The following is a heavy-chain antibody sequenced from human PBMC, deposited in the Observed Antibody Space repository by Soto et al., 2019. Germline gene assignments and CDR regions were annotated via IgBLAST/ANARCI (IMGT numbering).Heavy chain of an antibody. J-gene: IGHJ6*02. CDR2: ITCDGSNK. Sequence: GGSLRLSCAASVFTFSSYAMSWVRQAPGKGLEWVAAITCDGSNKYYADSVKGRFTISRDNSKNTLYLQMNSLRAEDTAVYYCAKSIAAAGPSALDYYYGMDVWGQGTTVTVSS. CDR3: AKSIAAAGPSALDYYYGMDV. D-gene: IGHD6-13*01. V-gene: IGHV3-30*18. CDR1: VFTFSSYA.